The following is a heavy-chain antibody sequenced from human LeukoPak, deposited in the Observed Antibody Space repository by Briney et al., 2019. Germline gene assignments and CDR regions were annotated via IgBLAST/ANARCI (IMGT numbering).Heavy chain of an antibody. Sequence: GGSLRLSCAASGFTLSSYWIHWVRQAPGKGLVWVSRINADGSSTSYADSVKGRFTISRDNAKNTLHLQMNSLRAKDTAVYYCARGLPAANDWGQGTLVPVSS. V-gene: IGHV3-74*01. CDR2: INADGSST. CDR3: ARGLPAAND. J-gene: IGHJ4*02. CDR1: GFTLSSYW. D-gene: IGHD2-2*01.